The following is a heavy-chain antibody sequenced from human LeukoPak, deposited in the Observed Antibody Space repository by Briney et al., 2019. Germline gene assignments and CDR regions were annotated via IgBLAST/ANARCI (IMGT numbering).Heavy chain of an antibody. V-gene: IGHV3-30*02. D-gene: IGHD6-19*01. J-gene: IGHJ4*02. CDR1: GFTFSSYG. CDR3: AKDPGGIAVAGGFDY. Sequence: PGGSLRLSCAASGFTFSSYGMHWVRQAPGKGLEWVAFIRYDGSNKYYADSVKGRFTISRDNSKNTLYLQMNSLRAEDTAVYYCAKDPGGIAVAGGFDYWGQGTLVTVSS. CDR2: IRYDGSNK.